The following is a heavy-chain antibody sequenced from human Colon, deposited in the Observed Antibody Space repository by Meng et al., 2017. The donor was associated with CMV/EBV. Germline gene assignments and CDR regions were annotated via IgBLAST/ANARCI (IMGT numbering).Heavy chain of an antibody. D-gene: IGHD2-2*01. CDR3: ARNQLLWGLGYYYYGMDV. CDR1: GYTFTSYD. J-gene: IGHJ6*02. V-gene: IGHV1-8*01. CDR2: MNPNSGNT. Sequence: SVTVSCKASGYTFTSYDINWVRQATGQGLEWMGWMNPNSGNTGYAQKFQGRVTMTRNTSISTAYMEPSSLRSEDTAVYYCARNQLLWGLGYYYYGMDVWGQGTTVTVSS.